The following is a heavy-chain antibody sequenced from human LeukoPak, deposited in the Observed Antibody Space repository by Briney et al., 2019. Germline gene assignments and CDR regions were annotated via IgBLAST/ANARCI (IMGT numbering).Heavy chain of an antibody. D-gene: IGHD5-24*01. J-gene: IGHJ4*02. Sequence: GGSLRLSCAASGFTFSSYGMHWVRQAPGKGLEWVAVIWYDGSNKYYADSVKGRFTISRENSKNTLYLQMNSLRAEDTAVYYCAKDHRRDGYNFDRYWGQGTLVTVSS. CDR2: IWYDGSNK. CDR3: AKDHRRDGYNFDRY. V-gene: IGHV3-33*06. CDR1: GFTFSSYG.